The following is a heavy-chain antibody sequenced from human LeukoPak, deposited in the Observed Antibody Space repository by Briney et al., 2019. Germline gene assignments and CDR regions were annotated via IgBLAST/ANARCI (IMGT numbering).Heavy chain of an antibody. Sequence: YWIGWVRQMPGKGLEWIGYIYYSGSTYYNPSLKSRVTISVDTSKNQFSLKLSSVTAADTAVYYCARGNSSGWYVFDYWGQGTLVTVSS. CDR1: Y. CDR2: IYYSGST. J-gene: IGHJ4*02. V-gene: IGHV4-31*02. D-gene: IGHD6-19*01. CDR3: ARGNSSGWYVFDY.